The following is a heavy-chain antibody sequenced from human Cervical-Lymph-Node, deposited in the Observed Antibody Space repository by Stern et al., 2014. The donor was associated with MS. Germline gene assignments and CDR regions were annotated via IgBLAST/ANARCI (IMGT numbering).Heavy chain of an antibody. Sequence: EQLVESGAEVKKPGSSVKVSCMASGGTFSSQAISWVRQAPGQGLEWLGGIIPIFGVAHYAQKLQGRVTITADESTSTAYMELRSLRSEDTAVYYCARDEIGQTTTHYYYYGMDVWGQGTTVTVSS. CDR3: ARDEIGQTTTHYYYYGMDV. CDR1: GGTFSSQA. D-gene: IGHD1-1*01. V-gene: IGHV1-69*01. J-gene: IGHJ6*02. CDR2: IIPIFGVA.